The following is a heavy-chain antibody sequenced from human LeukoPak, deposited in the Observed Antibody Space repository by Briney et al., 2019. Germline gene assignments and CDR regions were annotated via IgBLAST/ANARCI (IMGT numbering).Heavy chain of an antibody. CDR2: INGGNDDA. CDR3: ATDRGYSSSWYLDY. D-gene: IGHD6-13*01. J-gene: IGHJ4*02. CDR1: GYTFTSYG. V-gene: IGHV1-3*01. Sequence: ASVKVSCKTSGYTFTSYGMHWVRQAPGQRLKWMAWINGGNDDAKYSQKFQGRVTIIRDTSASTAYMELSSLRSEDTAVYYCATDRGYSSSWYLDYWGQGTLVTVSS.